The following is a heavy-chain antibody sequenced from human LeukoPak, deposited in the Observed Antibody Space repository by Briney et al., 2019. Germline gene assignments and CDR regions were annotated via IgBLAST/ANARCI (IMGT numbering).Heavy chain of an antibody. CDR1: GFTFSTYG. D-gene: IGHD2-15*01. V-gene: IGHV3-23*01. J-gene: IGHJ3*02. CDR2: ISGSDATI. CDR3: AKSMGGWYAFDI. Sequence: GGSLRLSCAASGFTFSTYGMHWVRQAPGKGLEWVSAISGSDATIFYADSVKGRFTISRDNSKNTLYLQLNSLRAEDAAVYHCAKSMGGWYAFDIWGQGTMVTVSS.